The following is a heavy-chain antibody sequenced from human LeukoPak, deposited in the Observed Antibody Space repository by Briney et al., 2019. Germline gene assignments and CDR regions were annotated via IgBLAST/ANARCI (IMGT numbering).Heavy chain of an antibody. V-gene: IGHV4-59*08. D-gene: IGHD3-22*01. Sequence: SETLSLTCTVSGGSIRSYYWSWIRQPPGKGLEWIGSMYESGRTYYNPSLKSRVAISVDTSKNQFSLELSYVTAADTAVYYCVRDSSGYYPIFDYWGQGTLVTVSS. CDR2: MYESGRT. CDR1: GGSIRSYY. CDR3: VRDSSGYYPIFDY. J-gene: IGHJ4*02.